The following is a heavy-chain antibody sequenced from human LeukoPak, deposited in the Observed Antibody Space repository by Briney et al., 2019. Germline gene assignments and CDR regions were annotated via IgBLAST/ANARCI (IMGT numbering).Heavy chain of an antibody. CDR2: INPNSGGT. CDR3: ARSQWFGELLPFDP. V-gene: IGHV1-2*02. Sequence: ASVKVSCKASGYTFTGYYMHWVRQAPGQGLKWMGWINPNSGGTNYAQKFQGRVTMTRDTSISTAYMELSRLRSDDTAVYYCARSQWFGELLPFDPWGQGTLVTVSS. J-gene: IGHJ5*02. CDR1: GYTFTGYY. D-gene: IGHD3-10*01.